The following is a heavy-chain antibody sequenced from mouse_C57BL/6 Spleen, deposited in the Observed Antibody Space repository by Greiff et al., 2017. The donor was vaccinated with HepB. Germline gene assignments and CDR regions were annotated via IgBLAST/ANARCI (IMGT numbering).Heavy chain of an antibody. CDR2: INPNNGGT. J-gene: IGHJ2*01. Sequence: VQLQQSGPELVKPGASVKISCKASGYTFTDYYMNWVKQSHGKSLEWIGDINPNNGGTSYNQKFKGKATLTGDKSSSTAYMELRSLTSEDSAVYYCARSEVYDGYYGYYFDYWGQGTTLTVSS. CDR1: GYTFTDYY. D-gene: IGHD2-3*01. CDR3: ARSEVYDGYYGYYFDY. V-gene: IGHV1-26*01.